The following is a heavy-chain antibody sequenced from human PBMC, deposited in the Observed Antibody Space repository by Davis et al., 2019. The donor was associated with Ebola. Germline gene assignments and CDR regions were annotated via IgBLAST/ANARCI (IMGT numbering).Heavy chain of an antibody. V-gene: IGHV3-74*01. D-gene: IGHD2-15*01. CDR2: INSDGSST. J-gene: IGHJ4*02. CDR1: GFTFSSYS. CDR3: EGGPYCSGDSCYDY. Sequence: GESLKISCAASGFTFSSYSMNWVRQAPGKGLVWVSRINSDGSSTSYADSVKGRFTISRDNAKNTLYLQMNSLRAEDTAVYYCEGGPYCSGDSCYDYWGQGTLVTVSS.